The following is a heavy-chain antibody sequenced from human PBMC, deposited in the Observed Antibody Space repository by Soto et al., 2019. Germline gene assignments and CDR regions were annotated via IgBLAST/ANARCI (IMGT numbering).Heavy chain of an antibody. CDR2: ISGSGGST. CDR1: GFTFSSYV. D-gene: IGHD4-17*01. Sequence: EVQLLESGGGLVQPGGSLRLSCEASGFTFSSYVMSWVRQAPGKGLEWVSAISGSGGSTYYADSVKGRFTISRDNSKNTLYLQMNSLRAEDTAVYYCAKDTVKGGNWFDPWGQGTLVTVSS. CDR3: AKDTVKGGNWFDP. V-gene: IGHV3-23*01. J-gene: IGHJ5*02.